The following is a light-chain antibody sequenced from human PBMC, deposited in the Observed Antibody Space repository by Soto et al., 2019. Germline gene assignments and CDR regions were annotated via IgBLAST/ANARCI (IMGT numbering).Light chain of an antibody. J-gene: IGLJ1*01. CDR1: SSDVGGYNY. Sequence: SALTRPASWSGSPGQSSSISCTGTSSDVGGYNYVSWYQQHPGKAPKLMIYDVSNRPSGVSNRFSGSKSGNTASLTISGLQAEDEADYYCSSYTSSSTRVFGTGTKVTVL. CDR2: DVS. CDR3: SSYTSSSTRV. V-gene: IGLV2-14*01.